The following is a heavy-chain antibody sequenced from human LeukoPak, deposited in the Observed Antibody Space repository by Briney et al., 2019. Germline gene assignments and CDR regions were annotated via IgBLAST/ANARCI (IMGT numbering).Heavy chain of an antibody. Sequence: ASVKVSCKASGYTFTSYDINWVRQATGQGLEWMGWMNPNSGNTDYAQKFQGRVTMTRNTSISTAYMELSSLRSEDTAVYYCARGNRIAVAGLILNYYYYGIDVWGQGTTVTVSS. J-gene: IGHJ6*02. D-gene: IGHD6-19*01. V-gene: IGHV1-8*01. CDR2: MNPNSGNT. CDR1: GYTFTSYD. CDR3: ARGNRIAVAGLILNYYYYGIDV.